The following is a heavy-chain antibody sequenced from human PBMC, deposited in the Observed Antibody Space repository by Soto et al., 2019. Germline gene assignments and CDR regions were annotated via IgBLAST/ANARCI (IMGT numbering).Heavy chain of an antibody. Sequence: EVPLVESGGGLIQPGGSLRLSCAASGFTFSSNDINWVRQAPGKGLEWVSLIYSGGSTYYADSVKGRFTISRDNSKNTLYLQMSSLRAEDTAVYYCATRPLLPGAPWGQGTMVTVSS. D-gene: IGHD3-22*01. J-gene: IGHJ3*01. CDR3: ATRPLLPGAP. CDR2: IYSGGST. V-gene: IGHV3-53*01. CDR1: GFTFSSND.